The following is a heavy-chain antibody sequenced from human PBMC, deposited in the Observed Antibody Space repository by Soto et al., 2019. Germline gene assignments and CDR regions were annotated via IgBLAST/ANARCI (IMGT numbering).Heavy chain of an antibody. Sequence: QVQLMQSGAEVKKPGASVKVSCKASGDTFTDYYIHWVRQAPGQGLEWMGTVNPSGGHTTYAQHFLCRVTMTRDTSTSTLYMELTSLTSDDTAIYYCARGAHVVVVTAALDYWGQGNLVTVSS. CDR1: GDTFTDYY. CDR3: ARGAHVVVVTAALDY. CDR2: VNPSGGHT. V-gene: IGHV1-46*01. D-gene: IGHD2-21*02. J-gene: IGHJ4*02.